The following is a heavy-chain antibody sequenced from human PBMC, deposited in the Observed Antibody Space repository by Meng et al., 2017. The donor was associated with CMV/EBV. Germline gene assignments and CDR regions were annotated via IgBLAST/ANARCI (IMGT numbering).Heavy chain of an antibody. CDR2: INPNSGGT. CDR1: GYAFTAYY. Sequence: ASVKVSCKTSGYAFTAYYMHWVRLAPGQGLEWMGWINPNSGGTNYAQKFQGRVTMTRDTSISTAYMELNRLRSDDTAVYYCARGPLYNYGWSSNIFDFQHWGQGTLVTVSS. V-gene: IGHV1-2*02. D-gene: IGHD5-18*01. CDR3: ARGPLYNYGWSSNIFDFQH. J-gene: IGHJ1*01.